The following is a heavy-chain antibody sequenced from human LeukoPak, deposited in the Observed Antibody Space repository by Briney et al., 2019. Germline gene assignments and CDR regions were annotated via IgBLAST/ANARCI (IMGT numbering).Heavy chain of an antibody. J-gene: IGHJ5*02. CDR3: AREDRQQLVNWFDP. V-gene: IGHV7-4-1*02. CDR1: GYTFTSYA. D-gene: IGHD6-13*01. CDR2: INTNTGNP. Sequence: ASVKVSCKASGYTFTSYAMNWVRQAPGQGPEWMGWINTNTGNPTYAQGFTGRFVFSLDTSVSTAYLQISSLKAEDTAVYYCAREDRQQLVNWFDPWGQGTLVTVSS.